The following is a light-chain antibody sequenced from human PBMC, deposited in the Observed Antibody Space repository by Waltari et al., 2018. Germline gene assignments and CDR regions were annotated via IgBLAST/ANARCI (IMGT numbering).Light chain of an antibody. V-gene: IGKV1-27*01. J-gene: IGKJ3*01. CDR3: QKYNSAPFT. CDR2: AAS. Sequence: DIQMTQSPSSLSASVGDRVTITCRATQGISNYLAWYQQRPGKIPKLLIYAASTLQSGVPTPFRGSGSWTDFTLNISSLQPEDVATYYCQKYNSAPFTFGPGTKVDIK. CDR1: QGISNY.